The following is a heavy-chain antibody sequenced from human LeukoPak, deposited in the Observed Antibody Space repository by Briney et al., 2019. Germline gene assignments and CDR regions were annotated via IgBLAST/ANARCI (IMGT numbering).Heavy chain of an antibody. D-gene: IGHD3-10*01. CDR1: GGSVGSDNSY. J-gene: IGHJ4*02. V-gene: IGHV4-61*02. CDR2: IYADGSS. Sequence: SSETLSLTCTVSGGSVGSDNSYWNWIRQPPRKGLEWIGRIYADGSSTYNPSLKSRVTILVDTSKNQFSLRLSSMTAADTAVYYCARGYYYRTWGLGTLVTVSS. CDR3: ARGYYYRT.